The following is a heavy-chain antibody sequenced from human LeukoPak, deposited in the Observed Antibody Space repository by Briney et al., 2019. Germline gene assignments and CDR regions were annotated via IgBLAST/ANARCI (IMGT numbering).Heavy chain of an antibody. CDR2: IYTSGST. D-gene: IGHD3-10*01. Sequence: SETLSLTCTVSGGSISSGSYYWSWIRQPAGKGLEWIGRIYTSGSTNYNPSLKSRVTISVDTSKNQFSLKLSSVTAADTAVYYCASTYGSGSYSFDYWGQGTLVTVSS. CDR1: GGSISSGSYY. CDR3: ASTYGSGSYSFDY. V-gene: IGHV4-61*02. J-gene: IGHJ4*02.